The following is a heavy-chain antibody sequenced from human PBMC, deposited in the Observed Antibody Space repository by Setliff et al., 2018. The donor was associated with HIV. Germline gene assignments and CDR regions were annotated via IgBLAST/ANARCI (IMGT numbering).Heavy chain of an antibody. D-gene: IGHD6-25*01. CDR3: ARGSSGSHRTEYDDAFDI. Sequence: GGSLRLSCVASGFTFSRYAMSWVRQAPGKGLEWVSAIGGSGGSTYYADSMKGRFTVSRENPKNTLYLEMDSLRAEDTAVYYCARGSSGSHRTEYDDAFDIWGQGAVVTVSS. CDR2: IGGSGGST. V-gene: IGHV3-23*01. J-gene: IGHJ3*02. CDR1: GFTFSRYA.